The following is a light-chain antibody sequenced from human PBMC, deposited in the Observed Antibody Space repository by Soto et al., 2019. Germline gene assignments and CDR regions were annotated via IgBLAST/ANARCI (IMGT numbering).Light chain of an antibody. CDR2: SAS. V-gene: IGKV3-15*01. Sequence: EIVMTQSPATLSVSPGERATLSCRASQSVSSNLAWYQQKPGQAPRLLIYSASTRATGIPARFSGSASGTEFTLTISSLQSEDFAVYYCQQYNNWPPENTFGQGTKLEIK. J-gene: IGKJ2*01. CDR1: QSVSSN. CDR3: QQYNNWPPENT.